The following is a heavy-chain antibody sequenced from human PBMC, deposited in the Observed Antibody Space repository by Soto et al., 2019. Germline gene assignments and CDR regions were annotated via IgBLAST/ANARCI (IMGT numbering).Heavy chain of an antibody. CDR3: AKPTGLSGGRQAGDY. CDR1: GFPFNNYA. Sequence: VHLLESGGGLVQPGWSLRLSCATSGFPFNNYAMNWVRKAPGRGMEWVSTISGSGGSTYYAAPVKGRFTISRDNSRNTLYLQLNSLRAEDTALYYCAKPTGLSGGRQAGDYWGQGAQVTFSS. J-gene: IGHJ4*02. D-gene: IGHD2-15*01. CDR2: ISGSGGST. V-gene: IGHV3-23*01.